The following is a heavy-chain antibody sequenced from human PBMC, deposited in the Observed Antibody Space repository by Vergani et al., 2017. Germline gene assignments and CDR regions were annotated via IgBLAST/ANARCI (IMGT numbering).Heavy chain of an antibody. J-gene: IGHJ6*03. V-gene: IGHV4-34*01. CDR3: ARGQAAVWFGELPLFSASYYYYMDV. CDR1: GVSFSGYY. CDR2: INHSGST. D-gene: IGHD3-10*01. Sequence: QVQLQQWGAGLLKPSETLSLTCAVYGVSFSGYYWSWIRQPPGKGLEWIGEINHSGSTNYNPSLKSRVTISVDTSKNQFSLKLSSVTAADTAVYYCARGQAAVWFGELPLFSASYYYYMDVWGKGTTVTVSS.